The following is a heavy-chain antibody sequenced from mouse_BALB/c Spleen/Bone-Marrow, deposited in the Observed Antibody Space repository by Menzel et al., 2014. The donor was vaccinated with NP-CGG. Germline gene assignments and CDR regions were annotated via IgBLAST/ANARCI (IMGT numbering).Heavy chain of an antibody. D-gene: IGHD2-14*01. CDR1: GYTFTSYY. CDR3: ARGDYYRSPMDY. Sequence: VQLQQSGPELVKPGSSVRISCKASGYTFTSYYIHWVKQRPGQGLEWIGWIYPGNVNTNYTEKFEDKATLTADKSSSTAYMHLSSLTSEDSAVYFCARGDYYRSPMDYWGQGTSVTVSS. CDR2: IYPGNVNT. V-gene: IGHV1S56*01. J-gene: IGHJ4*01.